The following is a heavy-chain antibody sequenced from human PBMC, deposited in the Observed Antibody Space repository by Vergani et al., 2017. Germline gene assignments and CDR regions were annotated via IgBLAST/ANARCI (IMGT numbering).Heavy chain of an antibody. J-gene: IGHJ4*02. D-gene: IGHD6-19*01. CDR2: ISYDGSIK. Sequence: VQLVESGGGLVQPGGSLRLSCAASGFTVSSNYMSWVRQAPGKGLEWVTGISYDGSIKYHADSVKGRFTISRDQSNNTLYLQMNSLRPEDTAVYYCVRDSSPVPYGQCDYWGQGTLVTVSS. CDR1: GFTVSSNY. V-gene: IGHV3-30*03. CDR3: VRDSSPVPYGQCDY.